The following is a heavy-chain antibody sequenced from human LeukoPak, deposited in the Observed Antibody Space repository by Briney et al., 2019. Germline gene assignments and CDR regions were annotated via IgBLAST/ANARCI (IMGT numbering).Heavy chain of an antibody. CDR3: AREDYYDSSGYSNFDY. CDR2: ISSSSSYI. D-gene: IGHD3-22*01. V-gene: IGHV3-21*01. CDR1: GFTFSSYW. Sequence: PGGSLRLSCAASGFTFSSYWMSWVRQAPGKGLEWVSSISSSSSYIYYADSVKGRFTISRDNAKNSLYLQMNSLRAEDTAVYYCAREDYYDSSGYSNFDYWGQGTLVTVSS. J-gene: IGHJ4*02.